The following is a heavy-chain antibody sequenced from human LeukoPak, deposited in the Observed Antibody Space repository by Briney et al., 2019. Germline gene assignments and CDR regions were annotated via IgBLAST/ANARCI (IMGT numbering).Heavy chain of an antibody. D-gene: IGHD2-15*01. CDR2: ISSSTTYI. CDR1: GFTFSTYS. CDR3: ARDRGYCSGGSCYSNAFDI. Sequence: PGGSLRLSCAASGFTFSTYSMNWVRQAPGKGLEWVSYISSSTTYIYYADSVNGRFTISRDNAKNSLYLQMNSLRDEDTSVYYCARDRGYCSGGSCYSNAFDIWGQGTMVTVSS. V-gene: IGHV3-21*01. J-gene: IGHJ3*02.